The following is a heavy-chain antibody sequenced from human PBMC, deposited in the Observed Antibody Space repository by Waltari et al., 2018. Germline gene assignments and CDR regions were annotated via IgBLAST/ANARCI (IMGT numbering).Heavy chain of an antibody. V-gene: IGHV4-39*01. CDR3: ATLPTGYSSGWYEVRDAFDI. J-gene: IGHJ3*02. CDR1: GGSISSSSYY. D-gene: IGHD6-19*01. Sequence: QLQLQESGPGLVKPSETLSLTCTVSGGSISSSSYYWGWIRQPPGKGLEWIGSIYYSGSTYYNPSLKSRVTISVDTSKNQFSLKLSSVTAADTAVYYCATLPTGYSSGWYEVRDAFDIWGQGTMVTVSS. CDR2: IYYSGST.